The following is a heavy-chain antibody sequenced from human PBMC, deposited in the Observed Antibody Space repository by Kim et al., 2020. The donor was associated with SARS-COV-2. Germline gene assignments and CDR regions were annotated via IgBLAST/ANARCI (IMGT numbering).Heavy chain of an antibody. V-gene: IGHV1-8*01. CDR1: GYTFTSYD. CDR3: ARVPRAVDTGLYYYGMDV. Sequence: ASVKVSCKASGYTFTSYDINWVRQATGQGLEWMGWMNPNSANTGYAQKFQGRVTMTRNTSISTAYMELSSLRSEDTAVYYCARVPRAVDTGLYYYGMDVWGQGTTVTVSS. CDR2: MNPNSANT. D-gene: IGHD5-18*01. J-gene: IGHJ6*02.